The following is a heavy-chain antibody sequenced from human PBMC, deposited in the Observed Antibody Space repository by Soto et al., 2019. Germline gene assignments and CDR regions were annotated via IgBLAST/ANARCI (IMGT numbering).Heavy chain of an antibody. V-gene: IGHV3-7*04. CDR1: GFSFGSFW. J-gene: IGHJ4*02. CDR3: ARGLDVTCWYMDHFAF. Sequence: EAQLVESGGGLVQPGGSLRLSCAASGFSFGSFWMSWVRQAPGKGLEWMANINEDGNKKYYVDSVRGRFTISRDNAKGSLYMQMASLRVEDTAVYYCARGLDVTCWYMDHFAFWGQGSLVMVSS. D-gene: IGHD6-13*01. CDR2: INEDGNKK.